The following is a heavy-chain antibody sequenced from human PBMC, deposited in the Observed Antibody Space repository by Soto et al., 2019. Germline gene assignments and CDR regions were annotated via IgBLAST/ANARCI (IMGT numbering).Heavy chain of an antibody. V-gene: IGHV1-69*13. D-gene: IGHD6-19*01. CDR1: GGTFSSYA. CDR3: ARSYIAVAGTSRWFDP. J-gene: IGHJ5*02. CDR2: IIPIFGTA. Sequence: GASVKVSCKASGGTFSSYAISWVRQAPGQGLEWMGGIIPIFGTANYAQKFQGRVTITADESTSTAYMELSSLRSEDTAVYYCARSYIAVAGTSRWFDPWGQGTLVTVSS.